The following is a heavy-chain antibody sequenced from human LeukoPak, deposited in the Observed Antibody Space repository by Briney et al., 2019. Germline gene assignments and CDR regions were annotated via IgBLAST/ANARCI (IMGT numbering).Heavy chain of an antibody. CDR2: INHSGST. CDR1: GGSFSGYY. Sequence: SKTLSLTCAVYGGSFSGYYWSWIRQPPGKGLEWIGEINHSGSTNYNPSLKSRVTISVDTSKNQFSLKLSSVTAADTAVYYCARVWGTAAGHQTGDYWGQGTLVTVSS. D-gene: IGHD6-13*01. J-gene: IGHJ4*02. CDR3: ARVWGTAAGHQTGDY. V-gene: IGHV4-34*01.